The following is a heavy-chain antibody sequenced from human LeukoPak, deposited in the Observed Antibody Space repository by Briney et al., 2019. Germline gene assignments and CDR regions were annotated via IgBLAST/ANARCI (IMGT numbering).Heavy chain of an antibody. CDR1: GFTFSSYA. J-gene: IGHJ6*02. V-gene: IGHV3-30-3*02. CDR2: ISYDGSNK. CDR3: AEVSAAPAPYYDFWNGYYSHYGMDV. Sequence: GGSLRLSCAASGFTFSSYAMRWVRQAPGKGLEWVAVISYDGSNKYYADSVKGRFTISRDNSKNTLYLQMNSLRAEDTAVYHCAEVSAAPAPYYDFWNGYYSHYGMDVWGQGTTVTVSS. D-gene: IGHD3-3*01.